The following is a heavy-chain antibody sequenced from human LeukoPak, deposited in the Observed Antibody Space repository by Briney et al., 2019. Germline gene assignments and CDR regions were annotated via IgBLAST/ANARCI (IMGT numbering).Heavy chain of an antibody. V-gene: IGHV3-30-3*01. CDR1: GFTFSSYA. CDR2: ISYDGSNK. CDR3: ARDNRIAVAGWNY. J-gene: IGHJ4*02. Sequence: GRSLRLSCAASGFTFSSYAMHWVRQAPGKGLEWVAVISYDGSNKYYADSVKGRFTISRDNSKNTLYLQMNSLRAEDTAVYYCARDNRIAVAGWNYWGQGTLVTVSS. D-gene: IGHD6-19*01.